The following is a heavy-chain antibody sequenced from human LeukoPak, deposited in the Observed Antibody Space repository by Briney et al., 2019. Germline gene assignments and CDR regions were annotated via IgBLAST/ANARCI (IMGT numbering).Heavy chain of an antibody. CDR2: INPSGGST. Sequence: ASVKVSCKASVYTFTSYYTHWVRQAPGQRLEWMGIINPSGGSTSYAQKFQGRVTMTRDMSTSTVYMELSSLRSEDTAVYYCARPSGSSEYWYFDLWGRGTLVTVSS. CDR3: ARPSGSSEYWYFDL. V-gene: IGHV1-46*01. CDR1: VYTFTSYY. D-gene: IGHD1-26*01. J-gene: IGHJ2*01.